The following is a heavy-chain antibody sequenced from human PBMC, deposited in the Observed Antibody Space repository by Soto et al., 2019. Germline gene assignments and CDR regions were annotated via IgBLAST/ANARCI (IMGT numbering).Heavy chain of an antibody. CDR3: TTASAGYTFGFDV. CDR2: IVVGNGNT. D-gene: IGHD2-2*02. J-gene: IGHJ4*02. V-gene: IGHV1-58*02. Sequence: SVKVSCKASGFPFTTSTIQWVRQTRGHRLEWIGWIVVGNGNTNFAQNLRQRVTFSRVQSTTTVFMEVNSLRPDDTAIYYCTTASAGYTFGFDVWGQGSLVTVSS. CDR1: GFPFTTST.